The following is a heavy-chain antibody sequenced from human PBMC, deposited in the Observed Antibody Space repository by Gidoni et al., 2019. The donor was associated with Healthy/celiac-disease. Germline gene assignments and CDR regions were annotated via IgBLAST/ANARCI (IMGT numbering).Heavy chain of an antibody. CDR2: ISYDGSNK. J-gene: IGHJ6*02. V-gene: IGHV3-30*18. CDR1: GFTFSSYG. CDR3: AKDGPYGDVDYYYGMDV. D-gene: IGHD4-17*01. Sequence: QVQLVESGGGVVQPGRSLRLSCAASGFTFSSYGMHWVLQAPGKGLEWVAVISYDGSNKYDADSVKGRFTISRDNSKNTLYLQMNSLRAEDTAVYYCAKDGPYGDVDYYYGMDVWGQGTTVTVSS.